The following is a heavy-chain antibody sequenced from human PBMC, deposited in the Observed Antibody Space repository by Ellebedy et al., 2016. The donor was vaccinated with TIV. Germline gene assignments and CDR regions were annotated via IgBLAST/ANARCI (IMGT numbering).Heavy chain of an antibody. CDR3: ARDSGSYPFDY. CDR2: INGPGSVT. J-gene: IGHJ4*02. V-gene: IGHV3-74*01. D-gene: IGHD1-26*01. CDR1: GFTFNAHW. Sequence: GESLKISXAASGFTFNAHWIHWVRQAPGKGLVWVARINGPGSVTGYADSVKGRFTISRDNTKNTLYLQLSSLRAEDTAVYYCARDSGSYPFDYWGQGTLVTVSS.